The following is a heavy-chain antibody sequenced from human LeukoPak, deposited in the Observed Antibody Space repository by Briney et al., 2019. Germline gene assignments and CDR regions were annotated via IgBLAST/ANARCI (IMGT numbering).Heavy chain of an antibody. D-gene: IGHD2-2*01. CDR2: ISYDGSNK. CDR3: ARAASPPTYCSSTSCPLITPDY. V-gene: IGHV3-30-3*01. Sequence: GGSLRLSCAASGFTFSSYAMHWVRQAPGKGLEWVAVISYDGSNKYYADSVKGRFTISRDNSKNTLYLQMNSLRAEDTAVYYCARAASPPTYCSSTSCPLITPDYWGQGTLVTVSS. CDR1: GFTFSSYA. J-gene: IGHJ4*02.